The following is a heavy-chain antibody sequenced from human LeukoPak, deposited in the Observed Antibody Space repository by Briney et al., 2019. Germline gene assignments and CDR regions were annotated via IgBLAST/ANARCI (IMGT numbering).Heavy chain of an antibody. CDR1: GFTFSSYG. V-gene: IGHV3-30*18. J-gene: IGHJ1*01. CDR3: AKDFYYGYSSRFQH. CDR2: ISYDGSNK. D-gene: IGHD6-13*01. Sequence: GGSLRLSCAASGFTFSSYGMHWVRQAPGKGLEWVAVISYDGSNKYYADSVKGRFTISRDNSKNTLYLQMNSLRAEDTAVYYCAKDFYYGYSSRFQHWGQGTLVTASS.